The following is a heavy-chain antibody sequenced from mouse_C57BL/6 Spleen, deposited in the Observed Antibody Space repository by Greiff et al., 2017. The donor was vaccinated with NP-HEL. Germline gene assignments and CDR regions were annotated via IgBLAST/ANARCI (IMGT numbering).Heavy chain of an antibody. Sequence: VQLQQPGAELVRPGTSVKLSCKASGYTFTSYWMHWVKQRPGQGLEWIGVIDPSDSYTNYNQKFKGKATLTVDTSSSTAYMQLSSLTSEDSAVYYCAREVYSNYRYWGQGTTLTVSS. J-gene: IGHJ2*01. CDR1: GYTFTSYW. D-gene: IGHD2-5*01. CDR3: AREVYSNYRY. V-gene: IGHV1-59*01. CDR2: IDPSDSYT.